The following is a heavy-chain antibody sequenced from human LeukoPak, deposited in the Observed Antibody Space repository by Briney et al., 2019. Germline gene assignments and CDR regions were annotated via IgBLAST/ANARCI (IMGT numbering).Heavy chain of an antibody. CDR2: IYRSGDT. D-gene: IGHD2-15*01. J-gene: IGHJ5*02. Sequence: GGSLRLSWAASGFTVSTNYMSWVRQAPGKGPEWISIIYRSGDTYYADSVKGRFTISRDNSKNTLYLQMNRLRVEDTAVYYCARDKRYCSSGRCWGVQFGPWGQGTLVTVSS. CDR3: ARDKRYCSSGRCWGVQFGP. CDR1: GFTVSTNY. V-gene: IGHV3-66*01.